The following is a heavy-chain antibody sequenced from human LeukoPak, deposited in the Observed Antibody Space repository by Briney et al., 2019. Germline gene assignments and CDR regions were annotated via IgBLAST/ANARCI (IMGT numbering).Heavy chain of an antibody. CDR2: IYDSGST. Sequence: SETLSLTCTVSGGSISGYSWNWIRQPPGKGLEWIGFIYDSGSTSYNPSLKRRVTISIDTSKNQFSLNLTSVTAADTAVYYCARGGLGGITAYSNYLFDYWGQGTLVTVSS. CDR3: ARGGLGGITAYSNYLFDY. D-gene: IGHD4-11*01. V-gene: IGHV4-59*08. J-gene: IGHJ4*02. CDR1: GGSISGYS.